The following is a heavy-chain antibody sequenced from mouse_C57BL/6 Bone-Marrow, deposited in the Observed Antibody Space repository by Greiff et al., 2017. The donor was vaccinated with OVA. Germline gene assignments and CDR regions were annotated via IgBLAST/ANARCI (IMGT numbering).Heavy chain of an antibody. CDR1: GYTFTSYG. V-gene: IGHV1-81*01. CDR3: ARWGYYGPPWCAY. D-gene: IGHD1-1*01. J-gene: IGHJ3*01. Sequence: VQLQQSGAELARPGASVKLSCKASGYTFTSYGISWVKQRTGQGLEWIGEIYPRSGNTYYNEKFKGKATLTADKSSSTAYMELRSLTSEDSAVYFCARWGYYGPPWCAYWGQGTLVTVSA. CDR2: IYPRSGNT.